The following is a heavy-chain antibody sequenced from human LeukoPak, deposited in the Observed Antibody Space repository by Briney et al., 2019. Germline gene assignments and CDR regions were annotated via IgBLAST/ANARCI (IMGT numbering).Heavy chain of an antibody. CDR1: VYTFTNYG. J-gene: IGHJ3*02. V-gene: IGHV1-18*01. Sequence: ASVNVSCKTSVYTFTNYGISWVRQAPGLGLEWMGWIGAYNGNTNYAQKVQGRVTMTTDTSTSTAYMELRSLRFDDTAVYYCARDQSVRLLQTSSTYFKHVFAIWGQGSMVTVSS. CDR3: ARDQSVRLLQTSSTYFKHVFAI. CDR2: IGAYNGNT. D-gene: IGHD6-13*01.